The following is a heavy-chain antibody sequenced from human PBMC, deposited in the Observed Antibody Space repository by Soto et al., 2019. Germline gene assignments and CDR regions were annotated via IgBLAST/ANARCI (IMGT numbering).Heavy chain of an antibody. CDR3: AGGGYDFWSGYGDYYYYYGMDV. D-gene: IGHD3-3*01. Sequence: GGSLRLSCAASGFTFSSYWMSWVRQAPGKGLEWVANIKQDGSEKYYVDSVKGRFTISRDNAKNSLYLQMNSLRAEDTAVYYCAGGGYDFWSGYGDYYYYYGMDVWGQGTTVTVSS. J-gene: IGHJ6*02. CDR2: IKQDGSEK. CDR1: GFTFSSYW. V-gene: IGHV3-7*04.